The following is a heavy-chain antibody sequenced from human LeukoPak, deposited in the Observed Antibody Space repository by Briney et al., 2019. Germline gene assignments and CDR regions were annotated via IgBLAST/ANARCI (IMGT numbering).Heavy chain of an antibody. CDR1: GFTFSSYG. Sequence: GGSLRLSCAASGFTFSSYGMHWVRQAPGKGLEWVAFIRYDGSNKYYADSVKGRFTISRDNSKNTVSLQMNSLRAEDTAVYYCARELGYDYVWGNYRAHDVFDLWGQGTMVSVSS. V-gene: IGHV3-30*02. CDR3: ARELGYDYVWGNYRAHDVFDL. CDR2: IRYDGSNK. D-gene: IGHD3-16*02. J-gene: IGHJ3*01.